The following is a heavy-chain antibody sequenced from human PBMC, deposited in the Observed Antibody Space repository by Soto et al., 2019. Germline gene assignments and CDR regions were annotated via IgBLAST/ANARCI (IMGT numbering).Heavy chain of an antibody. V-gene: IGHV3-30*03. D-gene: IGHD2-15*01. CDR1: GFTFSSYG. CDR3: ARGSGSLKFDY. CDR2: ISYDGSNK. Sequence: GGSLRLSCAASGFTFSSYGMHWVRQAPGKGLEWVAVISYDGSNKYYADSVKGRFTISRDNAKNSLYLQMNSLRAEDTAVYYCARGSGSLKFDYWGQGTLVTVSS. J-gene: IGHJ4*02.